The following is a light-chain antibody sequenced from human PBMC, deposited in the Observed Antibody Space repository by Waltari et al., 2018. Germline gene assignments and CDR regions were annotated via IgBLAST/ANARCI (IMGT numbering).Light chain of an antibody. V-gene: IGLV2-14*03. CDR1: SSDVGGYHY. Sequence: HSALTQPASVSGSPGQSITISCTRTSSDVGGYHYVSWYQQHPGKAPKLMIFDVSNRTSGVSSRFSGSKSGNTASLTISGLQAEDEADYYCSSYVSSDTLELFGGGTSLTVL. J-gene: IGLJ2*01. CDR3: SSYVSSDTLEL. CDR2: DVS.